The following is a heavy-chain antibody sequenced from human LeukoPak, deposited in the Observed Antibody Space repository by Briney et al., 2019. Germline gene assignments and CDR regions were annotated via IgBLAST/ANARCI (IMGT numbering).Heavy chain of an antibody. CDR1: GFTFDDYG. Sequence: GGSLRLSCAASGFTFDDYGMSWVRQAPGKGLEWVSGINWNGGSTGYADSVKGRFTISRGNAKNSLYLQMNSLRAEDTALYYCARDPPGGYSYGYFAYFDYWGQGTLVTVSS. CDR3: ARDPPGGYSYGYFAYFDY. D-gene: IGHD5-18*01. J-gene: IGHJ4*02. V-gene: IGHV3-20*04. CDR2: INWNGGST.